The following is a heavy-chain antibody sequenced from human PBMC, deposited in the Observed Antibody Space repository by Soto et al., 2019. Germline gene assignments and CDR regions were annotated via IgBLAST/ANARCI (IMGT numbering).Heavy chain of an antibody. D-gene: IGHD5-12*01. J-gene: IGHJ4*02. CDR3: ARTRDGYNFYFAY. CDR1: GLKXXGYD. Sequence: SEXLSVRRGVEGLKXXGYDGXGXXHPPGKGLEWIGEINHSGTTNYNPSLKSRVTISVDTSKNQFSLKLSSVTAADTAVYYCARTRDGYNFYFAYWGQGTLVTVSS. V-gene: IGHV4-34*01. CDR2: INHSGTT.